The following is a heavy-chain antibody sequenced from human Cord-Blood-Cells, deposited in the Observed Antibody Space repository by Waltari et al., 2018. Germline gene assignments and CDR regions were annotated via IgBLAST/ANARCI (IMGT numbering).Heavy chain of an antibody. Sequence: QVQLQESGPGLVKPSGTLSLTCAVSGGSISSSNWWSWVRQPPGKGLEWIGEIYHSWTTHHHPSLKSRVTLSVAKSKNQFSPELSAATAADTAVYYCARAIYAFDIWGQGTMVTVSS. CDR3: ARAIYAFDI. V-gene: IGHV4-4*02. J-gene: IGHJ3*02. CDR1: GGSISSSNW. CDR2: IYHSWTT.